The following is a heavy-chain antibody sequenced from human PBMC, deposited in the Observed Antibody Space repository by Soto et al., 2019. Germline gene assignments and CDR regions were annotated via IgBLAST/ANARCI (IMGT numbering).Heavy chain of an antibody. CDR3: ARDLYCSSTSCYARYYYYGMDV. CDR2: INSDGSST. V-gene: IGHV3-74*01. Sequence: EVQLVESGGGLVQPGGSLRLSCAASGFTFSSYWMHWVRQAPGKGLVWVSRINSDGSSTSYADSVKGRFTISRDNAKNTLYLQMNSLRAEDTAVYYCARDLYCSSTSCYARYYYYGMDVWGQGTTVTVSS. J-gene: IGHJ6*02. CDR1: GFTFSSYW. D-gene: IGHD2-2*01.